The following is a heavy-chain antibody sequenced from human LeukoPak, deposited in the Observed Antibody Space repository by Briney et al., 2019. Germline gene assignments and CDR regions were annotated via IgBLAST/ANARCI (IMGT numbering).Heavy chain of an antibody. D-gene: IGHD6-19*01. CDR1: GFTVSSNY. CDR2: IYSGGST. J-gene: IGHJ6*02. Sequence: GGSLRLSCAASGFTVSSNYMSRVRQAPGKGLEWVSVIYSGGSTYYADSVKGRFTISRDNSKNTLYLQMNSLRAEDTAVYYCARDSSGNPRAAYYYYYGMDVWGQGTTVTVS. V-gene: IGHV3-66*01. CDR3: ARDSSGNPRAAYYYYYGMDV.